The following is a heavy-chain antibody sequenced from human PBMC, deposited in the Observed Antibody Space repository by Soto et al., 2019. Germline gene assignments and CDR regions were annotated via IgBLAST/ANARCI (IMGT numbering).Heavy chain of an antibody. V-gene: IGHV4-30-4*01. CDR2: FYYSGST. CDR1: GASISSGDYY. D-gene: IGHD3-3*01. J-gene: IGHJ5*02. CDR3: VRALGSRFLEWPRFDP. Sequence: QVQLQESGPGLVKPSQTLSLTCTVSGASISSGDYYWTWIRQSPGEGLEWIGHFYYSGSTSSNPSLKSRVTISVDTSKNQFSLKLNSVTAADTAMYYCVRALGSRFLEWPRFDPWGQGTLVTVSS.